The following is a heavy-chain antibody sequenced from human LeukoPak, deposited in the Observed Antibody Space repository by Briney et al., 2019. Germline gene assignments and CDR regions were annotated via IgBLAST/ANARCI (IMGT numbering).Heavy chain of an antibody. Sequence: PSETLSLTCTVSGVSISSYYWSWLRQPAGKGLESIGHISTSGSTNYNPSLKSRVTMSVDTSKNQFSLKLSSVTAADTAVYYCARVRYSDSSVLTRKRSYYFDYWGQGTLVTVSS. D-gene: IGHD3-22*01. CDR3: ARVRYSDSSVLTRKRSYYFDY. CDR1: GVSISSYY. CDR2: ISTSGST. J-gene: IGHJ4*02. V-gene: IGHV4-4*07.